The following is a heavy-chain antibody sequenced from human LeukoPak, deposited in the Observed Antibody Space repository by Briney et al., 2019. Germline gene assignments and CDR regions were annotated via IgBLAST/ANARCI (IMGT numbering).Heavy chain of an antibody. Sequence: RASVKVSCKASGYTFTGYYMHWVRQAPGQGLEWMGWINPNSGGTNYAQKFQGWVTMTRDTSISTAYMELSRLRSDDTAVYYCARYVPVNGLNWNWFDPWGQGTLVTVSS. V-gene: IGHV1-2*04. D-gene: IGHD1-1*01. CDR3: ARYVPVNGLNWNWFDP. CDR2: INPNSGGT. CDR1: GYTFTGYY. J-gene: IGHJ5*02.